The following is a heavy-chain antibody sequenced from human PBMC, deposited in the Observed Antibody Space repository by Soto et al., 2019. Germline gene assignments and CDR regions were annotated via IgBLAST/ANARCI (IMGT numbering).Heavy chain of an antibody. CDR1: GFTFTDYA. Sequence: EVQLLVSGGGLVQPGGSLRLSCAASGFTFTDYAISWVRQAPGKGLEWVSSVTASGDITYYAASVKGRFTISRDNSKRTLHLQMNTLRADDTAMYYCAKYLRAYTFPTDNSFDYWGQGTLVTVSS. CDR3: AKYLRAYTFPTDNSFDY. D-gene: IGHD3-16*01. CDR2: VTASGDIT. V-gene: IGHV3-23*01. J-gene: IGHJ4*02.